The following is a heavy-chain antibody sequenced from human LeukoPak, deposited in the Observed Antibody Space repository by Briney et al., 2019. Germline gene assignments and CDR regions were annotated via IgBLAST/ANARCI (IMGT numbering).Heavy chain of an antibody. Sequence: ASVKVSCKASGYTFTSYGISWVRQAPGQGLEWMGWISACNGNTNYAQKFQGRVPMTTDTSTSTAYMELRSLRSDDTAVYYCARVRQQLVRDYWGQGTLVTVSS. V-gene: IGHV1-18*01. CDR1: GYTFTSYG. D-gene: IGHD6-13*01. J-gene: IGHJ4*02. CDR3: ARVRQQLVRDY. CDR2: ISACNGNT.